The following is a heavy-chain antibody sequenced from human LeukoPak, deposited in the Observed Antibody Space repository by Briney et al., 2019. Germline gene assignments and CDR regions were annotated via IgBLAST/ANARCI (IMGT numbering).Heavy chain of an antibody. CDR3: AKDRVATTGYFDY. V-gene: IGHV3-30*18. CDR1: GFTFSSYG. CDR2: ISYDGSNK. D-gene: IGHD5-12*01. J-gene: IGHJ4*02. Sequence: GRSLGLSCAASGFTFSSYGMHWVRQAPGKGLEWVAVISYDGSNKYYADSVKGRFTISRDNSKNTLYLQMNSLRAEDTAVYYCAKDRVATTGYFDYWGQGTLVTVSS.